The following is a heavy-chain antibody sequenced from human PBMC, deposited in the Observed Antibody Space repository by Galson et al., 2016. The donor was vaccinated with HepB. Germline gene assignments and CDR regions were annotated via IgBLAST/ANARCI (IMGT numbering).Heavy chain of an antibody. CDR1: GFTFSDPW. D-gene: IGHD6-19*01. Sequence: GSLRLSCAASGFTFSDPWMTWVRQAPGKGLEWVGRIKSKTDGGTTDYAAPVKGRFTISRDDSKNTLYLQMNSLKTEDTAFYYCTTWGVAGREGVHDYWGQGTLVTVSP. J-gene: IGHJ4*02. CDR3: TTWGVAGREGVHDY. V-gene: IGHV3-15*01. CDR2: IKSKTDGGTT.